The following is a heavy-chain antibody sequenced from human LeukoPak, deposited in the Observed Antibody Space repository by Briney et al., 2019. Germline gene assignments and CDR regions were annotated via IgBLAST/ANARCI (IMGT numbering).Heavy chain of an antibody. CDR3: ASVNLGYFDY. D-gene: IGHD7-27*01. V-gene: IGHV1-69*13. J-gene: IGHJ4*02. Sequence: SVKVSCKASGGTFSSYAISWVRQAPGQGLEWMGGIIPIFGTANYAPKFQGRVTITADESTSTAYMELSSLRSEDTAVYYCASVNLGYFDYWGQGTLVTVSS. CDR1: GGTFSSYA. CDR2: IIPIFGTA.